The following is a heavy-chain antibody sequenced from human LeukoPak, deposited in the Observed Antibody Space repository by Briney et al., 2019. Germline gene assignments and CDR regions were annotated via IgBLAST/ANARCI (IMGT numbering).Heavy chain of an antibody. V-gene: IGHV3-23*01. CDR2: ISNSGGST. J-gene: IGHJ4*02. CDR1: GFTFSSHT. CDR3: AKGRGLVSPDDH. Sequence: PGGSLRLSCAASGFTFSSHTMTWVRQAPGKGLEWASAISNSGGSTYYADSVKGRFIISRDNSKNTLYLQMNSLKAEDTAAYYCAKGRGLVSPDDHWGQGTLVTVSS. D-gene: IGHD3/OR15-3a*01.